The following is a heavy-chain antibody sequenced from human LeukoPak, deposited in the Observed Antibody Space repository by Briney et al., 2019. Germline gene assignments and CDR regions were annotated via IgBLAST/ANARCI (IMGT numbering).Heavy chain of an antibody. J-gene: IGHJ6*03. D-gene: IGHD1-14*01. CDR1: GFTFSSYG. Sequence: GMSLRLSCAASGFTFSSYGMHWVRQAPGKGLEWVAVIWYDGNKQKYADSVKGRFTISRDNSKNTLYLQMNSLRAEDTAVYYCARDRPEYNYMDVWGKGTTVTVSS. V-gene: IGHV3-33*01. CDR2: IWYDGNKQ. CDR3: ARDRPEYNYMDV.